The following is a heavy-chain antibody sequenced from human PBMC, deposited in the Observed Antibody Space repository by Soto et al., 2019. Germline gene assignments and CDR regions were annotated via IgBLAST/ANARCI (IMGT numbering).Heavy chain of an antibody. V-gene: IGHV4-34*01. CDR2: INHSGST. J-gene: IGHJ6*02. CDR3: ARLFTMVRGVTPKYYYGMDV. Sequence: PSETLSLTCAVYGGSFSGYYWSWIRQPPGKGLEWIGEINHSGSTNYNPSLKSRVTISVDTSKNQFSLKLSSVTAADTAVYYCARLFTMVRGVTPKYYYGMDVWGQGTTVTVSS. D-gene: IGHD3-10*01. CDR1: GGSFSGYY.